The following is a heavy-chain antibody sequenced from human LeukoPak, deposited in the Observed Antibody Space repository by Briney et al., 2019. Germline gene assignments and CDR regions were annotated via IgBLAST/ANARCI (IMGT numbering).Heavy chain of an antibody. V-gene: IGHV4-59*08. CDR2: IYYSGST. CDR3: ARAPASYYYDSSGYLRHYYYYGMDV. Sequence: SETLSLTCTASGGSISSYYWSWIRQPPGKGLEWIGYIYYSGSTNYNPSLKSRVTISVDTSKNQFSLKLSSVTAADTAVYYCARAPASYYYDSSGYLRHYYYYGMDVWGQGTTVTVSS. D-gene: IGHD3-22*01. J-gene: IGHJ6*02. CDR1: GGSISSYY.